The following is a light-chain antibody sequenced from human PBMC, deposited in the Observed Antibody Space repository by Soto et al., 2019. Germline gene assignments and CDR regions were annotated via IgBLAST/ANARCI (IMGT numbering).Light chain of an antibody. CDR1: QSISSY. CDR3: QQSYSTQYT. V-gene: IGKV1-39*01. J-gene: IGKJ2*01. CDR2: AAS. Sequence: DIQMTQSPSSLSASVGDRVTITCRAGQSISSYLNWYQQKPGKAPKLLIYAASSLQSGVPSRFSGSGSGTDFTLTISSLQPEEFATYYCQQSYSTQYTFGQGTKLEIK.